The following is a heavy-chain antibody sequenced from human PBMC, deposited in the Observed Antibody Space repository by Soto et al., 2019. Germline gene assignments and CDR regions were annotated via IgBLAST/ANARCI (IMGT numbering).Heavy chain of an antibody. Sequence: SETLTLTYAVAGGAISSSKWRSWVRQPPGKGLERIGEIYQSGSTNYNPSLESRVRMSVDKSRNQFSLKLTSVSAADTAVYYCARASATIAAAAIFDYWGQGTLVTVSS. J-gene: IGHJ4*02. V-gene: IGHV4-4*02. CDR3: ARASATIAAAAIFDY. D-gene: IGHD6-13*01. CDR1: GGAISSSKW. CDR2: IYQSGST.